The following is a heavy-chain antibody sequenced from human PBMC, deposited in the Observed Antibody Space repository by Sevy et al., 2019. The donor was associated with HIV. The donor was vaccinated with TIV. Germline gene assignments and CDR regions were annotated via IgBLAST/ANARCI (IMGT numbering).Heavy chain of an antibody. V-gene: IGHV3-11*01. Sequence: GGSLRLSCAASGFTFSDYYMSWIRQAPGKGLEWVSYISSSGSTIYYADSVKGRFTISRDNAKNSLYLQMNSLGAEDTAVYYCAKDIVVVPAAQSYYYYGMDVWGQGTTVTVSS. J-gene: IGHJ6*02. CDR2: ISSSGSTI. D-gene: IGHD2-2*01. CDR1: GFTFSDYY. CDR3: AKDIVVVPAAQSYYYYGMDV.